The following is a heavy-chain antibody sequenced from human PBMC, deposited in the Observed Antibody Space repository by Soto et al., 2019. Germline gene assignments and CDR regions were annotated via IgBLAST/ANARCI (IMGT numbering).Heavy chain of an antibody. V-gene: IGHV4-34*01. D-gene: IGHD4-4*01. CDR1: GGSFSGYY. CDR2: INHSGST. J-gene: IGHJ4*02. Sequence: PSETLSLTCAVYGGSFSGYYWSWIRQPPGKGLEWIGEINHSGSTNYNPSLKSRVTISVDTSKNQFSLKLSSVTAADTAVYYCARGPYITVTHFDYWGQGTLVTVSS. CDR3: ARGPYITVTHFDY.